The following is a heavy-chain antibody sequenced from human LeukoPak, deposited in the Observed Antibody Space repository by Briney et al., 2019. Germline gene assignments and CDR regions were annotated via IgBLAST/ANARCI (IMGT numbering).Heavy chain of an antibody. CDR3: AKWGFSDRSGANFHS. CDR2: VTASARRT. V-gene: IGHV3-23*01. CDR1: GFTLSNYA. J-gene: IGHJ4*02. Sequence: QTGGSLRLSCEASGFTLSNYAMSWARQAPGKGLEWVSTVTASARRTYYADSVQGRFTISRDNSNNTLFLQVNSLRADDTAVYHCAKWGFSDRSGANFHSWGQGTLVTVSS. D-gene: IGHD3-22*01.